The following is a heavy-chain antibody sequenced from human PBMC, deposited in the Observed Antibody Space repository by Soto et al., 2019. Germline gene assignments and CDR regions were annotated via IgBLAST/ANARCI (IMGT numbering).Heavy chain of an antibody. CDR1: GGSISSGGYY. Sequence: TSETLSLTCTVSGGSISSGGYYWSWIRQHPGKGLEWIGYIYYSGSTYYNPSLKSRVTISVDTSKNQFSLKLSSVTAADTAVYYCARVGGINWFDPWGRGTLVTVSS. J-gene: IGHJ5*02. D-gene: IGHD1-20*01. V-gene: IGHV4-31*03. CDR2: IYYSGST. CDR3: ARVGGINWFDP.